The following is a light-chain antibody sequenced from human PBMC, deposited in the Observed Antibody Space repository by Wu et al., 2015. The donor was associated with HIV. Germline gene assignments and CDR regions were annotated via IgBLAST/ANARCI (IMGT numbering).Light chain of an antibody. CDR2: GAS. Sequence: EIVLTQSPATLSLSPGERATLSCRASQGVGSFLAWYAQRDGQSPRLLIYGASNRATGIPARFSGSGSGTDFTLTISRLEPEDFAVYYCQQYVSSSWTFGQGTKVEIK. CDR1: QGVGSF. V-gene: IGKV3-20*01. CDR3: QQYVSSSWT. J-gene: IGKJ1*01.